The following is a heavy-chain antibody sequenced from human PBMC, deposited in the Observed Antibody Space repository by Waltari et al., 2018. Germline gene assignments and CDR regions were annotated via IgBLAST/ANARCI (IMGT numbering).Heavy chain of an antibody. CDR2: IDTYTGNT. J-gene: IGHJ4*02. Sequence: GYNCLRHGITWGRHDPAQGLQWTGWIDTYTGNTKYAQTLQGRVTMTTDTSTKTVYMHLRSLKSDDTAVYFCAGEPSPGDYWGQGTLVAVSS. D-gene: IGHD3-10*01. CDR3: AGEPSPGDY. CDR1: GYNCLRHG. V-gene: IGHV1-18*01.